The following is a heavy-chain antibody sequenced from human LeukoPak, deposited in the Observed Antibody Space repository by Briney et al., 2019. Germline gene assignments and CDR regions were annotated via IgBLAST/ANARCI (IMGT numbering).Heavy chain of an antibody. V-gene: IGHV3-7*01. CDR2: INQDGSQK. D-gene: IGHD1-1*01. Sequence: GGSLRLSCVASGFTFSSEWMSWVRQAPGKGLEWVTNINQDGSQKYYEDSVKGRFTVSRDNAKNSLYLHMNGLRADDTAIYYRARDHDGKDCWGQGTLVTVSS. CDR3: ARDHDGKDC. J-gene: IGHJ4*02. CDR1: GFTFSSEW.